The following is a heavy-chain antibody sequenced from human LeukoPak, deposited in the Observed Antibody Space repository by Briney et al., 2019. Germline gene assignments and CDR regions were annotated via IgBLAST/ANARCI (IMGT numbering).Heavy chain of an antibody. CDR2: INHSGST. V-gene: IGHV4-34*01. D-gene: IGHD6-13*01. Sequence: KASETLSLTCAVYGGSFSGYYWSWIRQPPGKGLEWIGEINHSGSTNYNPSLKSRVTISVDTSKNQFSLKLSSVTAADTAVYYCARDRAWIAAAGTEWPHFDYWGQGTLVTVSS. CDR1: GGSFSGYY. CDR3: ARDRAWIAAAGTEWPHFDY. J-gene: IGHJ4*02.